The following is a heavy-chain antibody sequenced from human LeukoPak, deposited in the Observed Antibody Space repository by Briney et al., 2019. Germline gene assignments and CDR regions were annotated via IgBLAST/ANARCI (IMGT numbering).Heavy chain of an antibody. D-gene: IGHD7-27*01. CDR3: ARPPSGSDDAFDI. V-gene: IGHV4-59*08. J-gene: IGHJ3*02. CDR1: GGSISSYY. Sequence: PSETLSLTCTVSGGSISSYYWSWIRQPPGKGLEWIGYIYYSGSTSYNPSLKSRVTISVDTSKNQFSLKLSSVTAADTAVYYYARPPSGSDDAFDIWGQGTMVTVSS. CDR2: IYYSGST.